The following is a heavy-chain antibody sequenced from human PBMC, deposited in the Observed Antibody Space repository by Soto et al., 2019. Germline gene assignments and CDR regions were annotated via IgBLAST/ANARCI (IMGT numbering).Heavy chain of an antibody. CDR3: AREPAGRAGADATDY. CDR1: GFTFSSYW. CDR2: INTDGSST. D-gene: IGHD7-27*01. Sequence: EVQLVESGGGLVQHGGSLRLSCAASGFTFSSYWMHWVRQAPGKGLVWVSRINTDGSSTSYADSVKGRFTISRDNAENTLYLHLSSLRVEDTAMYYCAREPAGRAGADATDYWGQGTLVTVS. J-gene: IGHJ4*02. V-gene: IGHV3-74*01.